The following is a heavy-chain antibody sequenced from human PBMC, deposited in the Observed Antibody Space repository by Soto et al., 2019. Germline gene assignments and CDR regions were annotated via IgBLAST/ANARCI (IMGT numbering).Heavy chain of an antibody. CDR2: IFHSGST. D-gene: IGHD6-13*01. V-gene: IGHV4-31*03. CDR1: GGSISSGGFY. J-gene: IGHJ3*02. Sequence: SETLSVTCSVSGGSISSGGFYWSWIRQDPEKGLEWIAYIFHSGSTDFNPSLKGRIIISADTSKNQFSLKLTSVTAADTAVYYCARDSKAAGNRLAFAIWGQGTMVT. CDR3: ARDSKAAGNRLAFAI.